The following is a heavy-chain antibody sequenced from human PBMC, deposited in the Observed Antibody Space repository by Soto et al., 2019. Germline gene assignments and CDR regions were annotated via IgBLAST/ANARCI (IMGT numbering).Heavy chain of an antibody. J-gene: IGHJ4*02. CDR2: INRDGSSA. V-gene: IGHV3-74*01. CDR1: GFTFSSYW. CDR3: ARIGQIAGLGH. D-gene: IGHD3-22*01. Sequence: EVQLVESGGGLVQPGGSQRLSCAASGFTFSSYWMHWVRQAPGKGLVWVSRINRDGSSASYVDSVKGRFTVSRDNAKNTLYLQMNSLRAEDTAVCYCARIGQIAGLGHWGQGALVTVSS.